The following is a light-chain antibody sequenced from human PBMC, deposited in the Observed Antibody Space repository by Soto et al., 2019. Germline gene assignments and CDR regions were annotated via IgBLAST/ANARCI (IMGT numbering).Light chain of an antibody. Sequence: IVMTQSPATLSVSPGEGATLSCRVSQTVSGNLAWSQQKPGQAPRLLIYGASTRATGIPARFSGSGSETEFTLTISSLQSEDFAVYYCQQYNNWPLYTFGQGTKLEIK. CDR2: GAS. V-gene: IGKV3-15*01. J-gene: IGKJ2*01. CDR3: QQYNNWPLYT. CDR1: QTVSGN.